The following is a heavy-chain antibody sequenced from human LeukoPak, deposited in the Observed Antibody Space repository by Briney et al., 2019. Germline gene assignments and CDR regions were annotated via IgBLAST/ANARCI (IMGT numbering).Heavy chain of an antibody. V-gene: IGHV4-61*02. CDR1: GGSISSGSYY. J-gene: IGHJ4*02. D-gene: IGHD1-26*01. Sequence: SETLSLTCTVSGGSISSGSYYWSWIRQPAGKGLEWIGRIYTSGSTNYNPSLKSRVTISVDTSKNQFSLKLSSVTAADTAVYYCARDDVGWGQGTLVTVSS. CDR2: IYTSGST. CDR3: ARDDVG.